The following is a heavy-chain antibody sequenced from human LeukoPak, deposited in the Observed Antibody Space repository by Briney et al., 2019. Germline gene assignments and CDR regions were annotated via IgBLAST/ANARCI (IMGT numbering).Heavy chain of an antibody. CDR3: ARGPRQLWFGESGRNFDP. V-gene: IGHV3-30-3*01. D-gene: IGHD3-10*01. J-gene: IGHJ5*02. CDR2: ISYDGSNK. CDR1: GFTFSSYA. Sequence: GGSLRLSCTASGFTFSSYAMHWVRQAPGKGLEWVAVISYDGSNKYYADSVKGRFTISRDNSKNTLYLQMNSLRAEDTAVYYCARGPRQLWFGESGRNFDPWGQGTLVTVSS.